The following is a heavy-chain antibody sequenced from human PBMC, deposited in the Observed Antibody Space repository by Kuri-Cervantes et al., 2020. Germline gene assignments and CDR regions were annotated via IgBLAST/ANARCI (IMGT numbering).Heavy chain of an antibody. D-gene: IGHD1-26*01. CDR3: ATELFGTFGSCIDY. V-gene: IGHV3-33*03. CDR1: GFTFSNYG. CDR2: IWSDGSNK. J-gene: IGHJ4*02. Sequence: GGSLRLSCAASGFTFSNYGMHWVRQAPGKGLEWVALIWSDGSNKYYEDSVKGRFTISRDNSGNMLFLQMNSLRAEDTAVYYCATELFGTFGSCIDYWGQGTLVTVSS.